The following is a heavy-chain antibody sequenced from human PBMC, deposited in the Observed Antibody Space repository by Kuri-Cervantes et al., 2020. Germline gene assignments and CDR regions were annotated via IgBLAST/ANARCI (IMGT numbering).Heavy chain of an antibody. CDR3: ARDRWNDLFAWFDP. V-gene: IGHV3-30-3*01. Sequence: GESLKISCAASGFTVSSNYMSWVRQAPGKGLEWVAVISYDGSNKYYADSVKGRFTISRDSSKNTLYLQMNSLRDEDTAVYYCARDRWNDLFAWFDPWGQGTLVTVSS. D-gene: IGHD1-1*01. CDR2: ISYDGSNK. J-gene: IGHJ5*02. CDR1: GFTVSSNY.